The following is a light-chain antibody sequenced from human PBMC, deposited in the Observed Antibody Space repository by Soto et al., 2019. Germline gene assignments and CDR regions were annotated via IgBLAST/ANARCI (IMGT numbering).Light chain of an antibody. V-gene: IGLV2-14*01. Sequence: QSALTQPASVSGSPGQSITISCTGTSSDVGGYNSVSWYQKHPGKAPKLMIYEVSNRPSGVSNRFSGSKSGNTASLTISGLQAEDEADYYCSSYTSSSTPWVFGGGTKLTVL. CDR3: SSYTSSSTPWV. CDR1: SSDVGGYNS. J-gene: IGLJ3*02. CDR2: EVS.